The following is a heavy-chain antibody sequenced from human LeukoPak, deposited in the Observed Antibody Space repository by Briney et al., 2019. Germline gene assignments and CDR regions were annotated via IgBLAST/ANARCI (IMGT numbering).Heavy chain of an antibody. J-gene: IGHJ4*02. V-gene: IGHV4-4*07. Sequence: ASDTLSLTCDVSGASISGYWWSWIRQPAGKGLEWVGRMYTDGDTNYNPALKSRVTVSVDTSKNLFSLKLISVTAADTAVYYCARARAGCGGTCPLDSWGQGTLGTVSS. CDR2: MYTDGDT. CDR1: GASISGYW. D-gene: IGHD2-15*01. CDR3: ARARAGCGGTCPLDS.